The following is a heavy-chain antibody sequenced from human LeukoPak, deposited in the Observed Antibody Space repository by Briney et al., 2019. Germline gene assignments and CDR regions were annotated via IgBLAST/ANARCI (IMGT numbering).Heavy chain of an antibody. CDR1: GFTFSSYS. CDR2: ISSSSSYI. J-gene: IGHJ5*02. V-gene: IGHV3-21*01. CDR3: ARGYERGSSSYNWFDP. Sequence: GGSLRLSCAASGFTFSSYSMNWVRQAPGKGLEWVSSISSSSSYIYYAEAVKGRFTISRDNAKNSLYLQMNNLRAEDTAVYYCARGYERGSSSYNWFDPWGQGTLVTVSS. D-gene: IGHD6-6*01.